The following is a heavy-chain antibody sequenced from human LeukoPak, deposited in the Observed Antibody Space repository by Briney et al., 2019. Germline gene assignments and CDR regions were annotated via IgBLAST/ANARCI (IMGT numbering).Heavy chain of an antibody. CDR2: IYYSGST. CDR3: ARTHTDPSYYDILTGYYWGDAFDI. J-gene: IGHJ3*02. Sequence: SETLSLTCTVSGGSISSYYWSWIRQPPGQGLEWFGYIYYSGSTNYNPSLKSRVTISVDTSKNQFSLKLSSVTAADTAVYYCARTHTDPSYYDILTGYYWGDAFDIWGQGTMVTVSS. V-gene: IGHV4-59*01. D-gene: IGHD3-9*01. CDR1: GGSISSYY.